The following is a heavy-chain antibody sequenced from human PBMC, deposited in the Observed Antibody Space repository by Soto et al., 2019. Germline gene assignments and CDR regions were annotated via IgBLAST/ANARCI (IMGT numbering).Heavy chain of an antibody. CDR3: AREILYCSSTSCYRTYYYYGMEV. V-gene: IGHV1-69*13. D-gene: IGHD2-2*01. J-gene: IGHJ6*02. CDR2: IIPIFGTA. Sequence: ASVKVSCKASGGTFSSYALSWVRQAPGQGLEWMGGIIPIFGTANYAQKFQGRVTITADESTSTAYMELSSLRSEDTAVYYCAREILYCSSTSCYRTYYYYGMEVWGQGTTVTVSS. CDR1: GGTFSSYA.